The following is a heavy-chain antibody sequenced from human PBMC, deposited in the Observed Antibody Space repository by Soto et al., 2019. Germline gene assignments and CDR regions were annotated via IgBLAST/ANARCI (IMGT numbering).Heavy chain of an antibody. CDR1: DYSISNGYY. CDR3: ARQGYGSGPKWFDS. Sequence: SETLSLTCAVSDYSISNGYYWGWIRQPPGKGLEWIGSIYYSGNTYYNPSLKSRVTISVDTSKNQFSLKLNSVTAADTAVYYCARQGYGSGPKWFDSWGKGTLVTV. V-gene: IGHV4-38-2*01. D-gene: IGHD3-10*01. J-gene: IGHJ5*01. CDR2: IYYSGNT.